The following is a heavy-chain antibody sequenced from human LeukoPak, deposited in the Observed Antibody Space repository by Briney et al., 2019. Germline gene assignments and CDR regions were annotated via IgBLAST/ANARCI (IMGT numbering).Heavy chain of an antibody. J-gene: IGHJ4*02. CDR1: GFPFSSYA. Sequence: PGGSLRLSCAASGFPFSSYAMHWVRQAPGKGLEWVAVISYDGSNKYYADSVKGRFTISRDNSKNTLYLQMNSLRAEDTAVYYCARDLNYVVSYYFDYWGQGTLVTVSS. CDR3: ARDLNYVVSYYFDY. V-gene: IGHV3-30-3*01. D-gene: IGHD1-7*01. CDR2: ISYDGSNK.